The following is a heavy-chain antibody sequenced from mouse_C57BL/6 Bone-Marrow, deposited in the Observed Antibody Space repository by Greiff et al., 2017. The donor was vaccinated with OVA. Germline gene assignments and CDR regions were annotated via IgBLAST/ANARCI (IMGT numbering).Heavy chain of an antibody. J-gene: IGHJ3*01. CDR1: GYTFTSYG. V-gene: IGHV1-81*01. CDR3: AREIYGYSAY. CDR2: IYPRSGNT. Sequence: VQVVESGAELARPGASVKLSCKASGYTFTSYGISWVKQRTGQGLEWIGEIYPRSGNTYYNEQFKGKATLTADKSSSTAYMELRSLTSEDSAVYFCAREIYGYSAYWGQGTLVTVSA. D-gene: IGHD2-2*01.